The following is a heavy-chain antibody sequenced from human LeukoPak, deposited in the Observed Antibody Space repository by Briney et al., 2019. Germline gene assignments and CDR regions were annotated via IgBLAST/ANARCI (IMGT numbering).Heavy chain of an antibody. D-gene: IGHD3-16*01. CDR2: ISGSSSDI. J-gene: IGHJ4*02. CDR1: GFTFSSSG. Sequence: GGSLRLSCAASGFTFSSSGMNWVRRAPGKGLEWISYISGSSSDIYYADSVKGRFTISRDNAKNSLYLQMNSVRDEDTAMYYCARDWGLAGYVLDHWGQGTLVTVSS. V-gene: IGHV3-48*02. CDR3: ARDWGLAGYVLDH.